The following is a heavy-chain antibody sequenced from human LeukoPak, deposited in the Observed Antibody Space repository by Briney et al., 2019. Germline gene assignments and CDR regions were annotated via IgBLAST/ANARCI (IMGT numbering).Heavy chain of an antibody. D-gene: IGHD2-15*01. CDR3: ARVGVAAKSSRYFDY. Sequence: SETLSLTCTVSGGSISSSSYSWGWIRQHPGKGLEWIGYIHYSGSTYYNPSLKSRVTISVDTSKKQFSLNLSSVTAADTAVYYCARVGVAAKSSRYFDYWGQGTLVTVSS. J-gene: IGHJ4*02. CDR2: IHYSGST. CDR1: GGSISSSSYS. V-gene: IGHV4-31*03.